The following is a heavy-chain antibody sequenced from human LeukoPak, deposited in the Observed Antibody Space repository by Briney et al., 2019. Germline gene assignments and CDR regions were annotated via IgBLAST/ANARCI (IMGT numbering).Heavy chain of an antibody. Sequence: SQTPSLTCAISGDSVSSDSAAWNWIRQSPSRGLEWLGRTYYRSKWYDDYAVSVKSRLTITPDTSQNRVSLQLNSVTPEDMAVYYCARERLTTVRGVPLHYYGMDVWDQGTTVTVSS. CDR3: ARERLTTVRGVPLHYYGMDV. J-gene: IGHJ6*02. CDR1: GDSVSSDSAA. D-gene: IGHD3-10*01. V-gene: IGHV6-1*01. CDR2: TYYRSKWYD.